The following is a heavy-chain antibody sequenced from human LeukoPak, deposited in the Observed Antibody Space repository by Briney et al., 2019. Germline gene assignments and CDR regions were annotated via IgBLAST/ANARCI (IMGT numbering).Heavy chain of an antibody. Sequence: SETLSLTCTVSGGSISGYYWSWIRQPAGKGLECLGNIFHTGTTYYNPSLKSRLTISLDTSKNQFSLKLSSVTAADTAVYYCARAGPFCSGGSCYFDSWGQGTLVTVSS. CDR3: ARAGPFCSGGSCYFDS. CDR2: IFHTGTT. J-gene: IGHJ4*02. V-gene: IGHV4-59*08. CDR1: GGSISGYY. D-gene: IGHD2-15*01.